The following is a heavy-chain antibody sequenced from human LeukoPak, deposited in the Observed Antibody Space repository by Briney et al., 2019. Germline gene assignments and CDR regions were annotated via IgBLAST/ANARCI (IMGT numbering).Heavy chain of an antibody. CDR1: GYTFTKYG. CDR3: ARGDDYGDYWGLY. CDR2: ISTYNGNT. V-gene: IGHV1-18*01. Sequence: ASVKVSCKASGYTFTKYGITWVRQAPGQGLEWMGWISTYNGNTNYTQKLQGRVTMTTDTSTSTAYMELRSLISDDAAVYYCARGDDYGDYWGLYWGQGTLVTVSS. J-gene: IGHJ4*02. D-gene: IGHD4-17*01.